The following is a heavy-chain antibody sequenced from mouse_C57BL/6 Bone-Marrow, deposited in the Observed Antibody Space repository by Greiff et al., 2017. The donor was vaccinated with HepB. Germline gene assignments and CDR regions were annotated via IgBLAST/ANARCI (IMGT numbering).Heavy chain of an antibody. Sequence: QVQLKQSGPGLVAPSQSLSITCTVSGFSLTSYGVHWVRQPPGKGLEWLVVIWSDGSTTYNSALKSRLSISKDNSKSQVFLKMNSLQTDDTAMYYCARRSLPTGAMDYWGQGTSVTVSS. CDR3: ARRSLPTGAMDY. J-gene: IGHJ4*01. V-gene: IGHV2-6*03. CDR1: GFSLTSYG. CDR2: IWSDGST. D-gene: IGHD5-5*01.